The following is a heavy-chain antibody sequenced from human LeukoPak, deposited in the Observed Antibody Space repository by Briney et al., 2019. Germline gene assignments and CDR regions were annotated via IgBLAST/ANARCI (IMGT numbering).Heavy chain of an antibody. CDR3: AKDDSGSYSYYFDY. D-gene: IGHD1-26*01. Sequence: GGSLRLSCAASEFTFSNYAMNWVRQAPGKGLEWVSATSGSGGSTYYADSVKGRFTISRDNSKNTLYLQMNSLRAEDTAVYYCAKDDSGSYSYYFDYWGQGTLVTVSS. CDR1: EFTFSNYA. J-gene: IGHJ4*02. V-gene: IGHV3-23*01. CDR2: TSGSGGST.